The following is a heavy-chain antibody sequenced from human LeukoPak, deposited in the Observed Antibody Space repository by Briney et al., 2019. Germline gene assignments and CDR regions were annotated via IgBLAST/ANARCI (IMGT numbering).Heavy chain of an antibody. Sequence: GESLKISCKGSGYSFTSYWIGWVRQMPGKGLGWMGIIYPGDSDTRYSPSFQGQVTISADKSISTAYLQWSSLKASDTAMYYCARLSPRYCSSTSCYRSPVDPWGQGTLVTVSS. CDR1: GYSFTSYW. D-gene: IGHD2-2*01. V-gene: IGHV5-51*01. J-gene: IGHJ5*02. CDR3: ARLSPRYCSSTSCYRSPVDP. CDR2: IYPGDSDT.